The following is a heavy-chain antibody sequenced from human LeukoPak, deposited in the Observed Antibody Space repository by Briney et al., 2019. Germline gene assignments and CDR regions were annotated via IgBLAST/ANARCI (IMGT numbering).Heavy chain of an antibody. D-gene: IGHD3-10*01. J-gene: IGHJ6*02. V-gene: IGHV3-7*01. Sequence: GGSLRLSCAASGFTFSSYWMSWVRQAPGKGLEWVANIKQDGSEKYYVDSVKGRFTISRDNAKNSLYLQMNSLRAEDTAVYYCARVGASMVRGVIILHYYYDMDVWGQGTTVTVSS. CDR1: GFTFSSYW. CDR2: IKQDGSEK. CDR3: ARVGASMVRGVIILHYYYDMDV.